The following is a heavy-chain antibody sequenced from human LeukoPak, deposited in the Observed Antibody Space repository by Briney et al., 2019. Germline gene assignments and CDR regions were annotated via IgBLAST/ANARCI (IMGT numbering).Heavy chain of an antibody. J-gene: IGHJ2*01. D-gene: IGHD1-26*01. CDR2: ISGSGGST. CDR3: AKGSGSYSFRWYFDL. V-gene: IGHV3-23*01. CDR1: GFTFSSYA. Sequence: GGSLRLSCAASGFTFSSYAMSWVRQAPGKGLEWVSAISGSGGSTYYADSVKGRFTISRDNSMNTLYLQMNSLRAEDTAVYYCAKGSGSYSFRWYFDLWGRGTLVTVSS.